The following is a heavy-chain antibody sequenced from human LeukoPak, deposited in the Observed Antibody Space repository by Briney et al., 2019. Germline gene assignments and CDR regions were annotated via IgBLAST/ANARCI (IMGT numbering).Heavy chain of an antibody. CDR2: IIPIFGTA. J-gene: IGHJ4*02. Sequence: SVKVSCKASGGTFSSYAISWVRQAPGQGLEWMGGIIPIFGTANYAQKFQGRVTITADESTSTAYMELSSLGSEDTAVYYCATPRGYSYEFDYWGQGTLVTVSS. V-gene: IGHV1-69*01. CDR3: ATPRGYSYEFDY. D-gene: IGHD5-18*01. CDR1: GGTFSSYA.